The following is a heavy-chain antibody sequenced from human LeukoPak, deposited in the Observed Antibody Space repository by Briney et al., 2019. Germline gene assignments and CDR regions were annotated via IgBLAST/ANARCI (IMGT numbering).Heavy chain of an antibody. Sequence: PGGSLRLSCAASGFTFSSYAMSWVRQAPGKGLEWVSAISGSGGSTYYADSVKGRFTISRDNSKNTLYLQMNSLRAEDTAVYYCAKDTYYYDSSGYSEASPSYYFDYWGQGTLVTVSS. D-gene: IGHD3-22*01. CDR1: GFTFSSYA. J-gene: IGHJ4*02. V-gene: IGHV3-23*01. CDR2: ISGSGGST. CDR3: AKDTYYYDSSGYSEASPSYYFDY.